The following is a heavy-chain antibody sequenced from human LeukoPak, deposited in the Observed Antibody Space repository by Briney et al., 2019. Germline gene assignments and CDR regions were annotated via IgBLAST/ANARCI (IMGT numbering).Heavy chain of an antibody. CDR1: GGSISSSSYY. J-gene: IGHJ4*02. CDR2: IYYSGST. CDR3: ASQRIAAAGTSFDY. Sequence: SETLSLTCTVSGGSISSSSYYWGWIRQPPGKGLEWIGSIYYSGSTYYNPSLKSRVTISVDTSKNQFSLKLSSVTAADTAVYYCASQRIAAAGTSFDYWGQGTLVTVSS. V-gene: IGHV4-39*07. D-gene: IGHD6-13*01.